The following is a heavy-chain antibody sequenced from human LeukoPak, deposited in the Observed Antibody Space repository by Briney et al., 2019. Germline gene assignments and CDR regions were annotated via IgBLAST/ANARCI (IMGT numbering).Heavy chain of an antibody. CDR1: GFTFSGYS. J-gene: IGHJ6*04. CDR3: AELGITMIGGV. Sequence: GGSLRLSCAASGFTFSGYSMNWVRQAPGKGLEWVSSISTTSAYIYYADSVKGRLATSRDNAKSSLYLEMNSLRAEDTAVYYCAELGITMIGGVWGKGTTVTISS. CDR2: ISTTSAYI. D-gene: IGHD3-10*02. V-gene: IGHV3-21*01.